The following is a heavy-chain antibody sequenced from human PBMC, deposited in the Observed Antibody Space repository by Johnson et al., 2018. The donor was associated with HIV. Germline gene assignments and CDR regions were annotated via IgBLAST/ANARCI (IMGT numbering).Heavy chain of an antibody. CDR3: ARALWGARAFDI. D-gene: IGHD7-27*01. V-gene: IGHV3-30-3*01. CDR1: GFTFSSYA. CDR2: ISYDGSNK. Sequence: QVQLVESGGGVVQPGRSLRLSCAASGFTFSSYAMHWVRQAPGKGLEWVAVISYDGSNKYYADSVKDRFTISRDNSKNTLYLQMNSLRAEDTALYYCARALWGARAFDIWGQGTMVTVSS. J-gene: IGHJ3*02.